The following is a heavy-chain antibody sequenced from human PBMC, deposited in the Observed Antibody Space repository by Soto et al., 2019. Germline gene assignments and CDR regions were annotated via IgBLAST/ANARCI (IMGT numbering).Heavy chain of an antibody. J-gene: IGHJ4*02. Sequence: GGSLRLSCAASGFTFSSYGMHWVRQAPGKGLEWVAVISYDGSNKYYADSVKGRFTISRDNSKNTLYLQMNSLRAEDTAVYYCAKDPLDYWGQGTLVTVSS. CDR2: ISYDGSNK. CDR3: AKDPLDY. CDR1: GFTFSSYG. V-gene: IGHV3-30*18.